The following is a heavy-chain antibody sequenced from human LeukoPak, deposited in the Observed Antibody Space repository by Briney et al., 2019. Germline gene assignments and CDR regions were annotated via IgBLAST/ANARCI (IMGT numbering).Heavy chain of an antibody. CDR1: GFTFSSYW. CDR2: INSDGSST. Sequence: GGSLRLSCAASGFTFSSYWMHWVRQAPGKGLVWVSRINSDGSSTSYADSVKGRFTISRDNAKNTLYLQMNSLRAEDTAVYHCARDGPQDYYDSWGQGTMVTVSS. V-gene: IGHV3-74*01. J-gene: IGHJ3*02. CDR3: ARDGPQDYYDS. D-gene: IGHD3-10*01.